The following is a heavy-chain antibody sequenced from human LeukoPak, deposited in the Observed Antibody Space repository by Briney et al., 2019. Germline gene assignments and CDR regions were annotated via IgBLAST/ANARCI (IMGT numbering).Heavy chain of an antibody. CDR1: GFTFSDYS. CDR2: ISSSRNTI. D-gene: IGHD4-11*01. CDR3: ARAYSTYHMDV. Sequence: GGSLRLSCAASGFTFSDYSMNWVRQAPGKGLQWVSFISSSRNTIYYADSVKGRFTISRDNAENSLYLQMNSLRAEDTAVYYCARAYSTYHMDVWGKGTTATVSS. V-gene: IGHV3-48*01. J-gene: IGHJ6*03.